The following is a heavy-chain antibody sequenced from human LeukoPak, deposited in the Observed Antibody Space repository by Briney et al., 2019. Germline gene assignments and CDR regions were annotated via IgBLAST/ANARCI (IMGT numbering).Heavy chain of an antibody. CDR1: GFTFSSYG. Sequence: PGRSPRLSCAASGFTFSSYGMHWVRQAPGKGLEWVAVIWYDGSNKYYADSVKGRFTISRDNSKNTLYLQMNSLRAEDTAVYHCARGSRLGSGFDYWGQGTLVTVSS. V-gene: IGHV3-33*01. CDR2: IWYDGSNK. D-gene: IGHD6-19*01. J-gene: IGHJ4*02. CDR3: ARGSRLGSGFDY.